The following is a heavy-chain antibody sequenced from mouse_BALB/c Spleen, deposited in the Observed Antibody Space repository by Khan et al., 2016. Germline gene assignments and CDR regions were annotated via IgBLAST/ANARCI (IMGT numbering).Heavy chain of an antibody. CDR3: ARGATFEDYAMDY. V-gene: IGHV3-2*02. D-gene: IGHD3-1*01. CDR1: GYSITSDYA. CDR2: ISYSGST. Sequence: EVQLQESGPGLVKPSQSLSLTCTVTGYSITSDYAWNWIRQFPGNKLEWMGYISYSGSTSYNPSLKSRISITRDTSKNQFFLQLNSVTTEDTAAYYCARGATFEDYAMDYCGQETSVTVSS. J-gene: IGHJ4*01.